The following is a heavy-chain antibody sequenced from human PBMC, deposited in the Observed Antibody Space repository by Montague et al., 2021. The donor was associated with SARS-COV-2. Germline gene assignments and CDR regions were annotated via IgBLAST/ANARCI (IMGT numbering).Heavy chain of an antibody. V-gene: IGHV4-39*01. Sequence: SETRSLTCTVSGGSISSSSYYWGWIRQPPGKGLEWIGSIYYSGSTYYNPSLKSRVTISVDTSKNQFSLKLSSVTAADTAVHYCARIRIGVWGSYRYFDYWGQGTLVTVSS. J-gene: IGHJ4*02. CDR2: IYYSGST. D-gene: IGHD3-16*02. CDR3: ARIRIGVWGSYRYFDY. CDR1: GGSISSSSYY.